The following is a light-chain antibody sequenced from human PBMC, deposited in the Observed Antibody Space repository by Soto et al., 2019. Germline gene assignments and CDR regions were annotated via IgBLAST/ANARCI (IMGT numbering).Light chain of an antibody. J-gene: IGLJ1*01. Sequence: SVLPQPASVSGSPGQSITISCIGTSSDVGSYNVVSWYQQHPGKAPKLMIYEVSKRPSGVSNRFSGSKSGNTASLTISGLQAEDEADYYCCSYARSSPLLYFSGTGTKPPS. CDR1: SSDVGSYNV. CDR2: EVS. CDR3: CSYARSSPLLYF. V-gene: IGLV2-23*02.